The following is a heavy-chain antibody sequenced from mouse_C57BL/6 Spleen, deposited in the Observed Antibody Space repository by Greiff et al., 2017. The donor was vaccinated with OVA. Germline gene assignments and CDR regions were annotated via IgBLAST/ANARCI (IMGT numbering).Heavy chain of an antibody. J-gene: IGHJ1*03. CDR1: GYSITSGYY. CDR2: ISYDGSN. Sequence: DVQLQESGPGLVKPSQSLSLTCSVTGYSITSGYYWNWIRQFPGNKQEWMGYISYDGSNNYNPSLKNRISITRDTSKNQFFQTLNSVTTEDTATYYCARDGSSYGYFDVWGTGTTVTVSS. CDR3: ARDGSSYGYFDV. D-gene: IGHD1-1*01. V-gene: IGHV3-6*01.